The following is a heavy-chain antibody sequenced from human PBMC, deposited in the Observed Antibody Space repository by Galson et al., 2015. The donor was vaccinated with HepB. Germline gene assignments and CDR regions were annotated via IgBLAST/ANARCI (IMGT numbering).Heavy chain of an antibody. D-gene: IGHD2-2*01. Sequence: SLRLSCAASGFTFSSYAMSWVRQAPGKGLEWVSAISGSGGSTYYADSVKGRFTISRDNSKNTLYLQMNSLRAEDTAVYYCAKNVLGYCSSTSCYVGMDVWGQGTTVTVSS. CDR2: ISGSGGST. CDR1: GFTFSSYA. J-gene: IGHJ6*02. V-gene: IGHV3-23*01. CDR3: AKNVLGYCSSTSCYVGMDV.